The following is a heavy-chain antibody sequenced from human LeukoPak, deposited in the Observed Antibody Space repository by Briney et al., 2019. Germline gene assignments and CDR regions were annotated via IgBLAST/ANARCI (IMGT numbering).Heavy chain of an antibody. CDR3: GRALDYYGSGGYFDY. Sequence: GASVKVSCKASGGTFSSYAISWVRQAPGQGLEWMGGIIPIFGTANYAQKFQGRVTITADESTSTAYMELSSLRSEDTAVYYCGRALDYYGSGGYFDYWGQGTLVTVSS. V-gene: IGHV1-69*13. CDR1: GGTFSSYA. D-gene: IGHD3-10*01. J-gene: IGHJ4*02. CDR2: IIPIFGTA.